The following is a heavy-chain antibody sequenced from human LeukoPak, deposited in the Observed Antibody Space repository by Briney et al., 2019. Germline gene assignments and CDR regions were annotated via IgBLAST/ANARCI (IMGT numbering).Heavy chain of an antibody. J-gene: IGHJ5*02. CDR1: GYTFTSYG. CDR2: MNPNSGNT. Sequence: ASVKVSCKASGYTFTSYGINWVRQATGQGLEWMGWMNPNSGNTGYAQKFQGRVTMTRNTSISTAYMELSSLRSEDTAVYYCARTPSMITFGGVIVLNWFDPWGQGTLVTVSS. D-gene: IGHD3-16*02. CDR3: ARTPSMITFGGVIVLNWFDP. V-gene: IGHV1-8*01.